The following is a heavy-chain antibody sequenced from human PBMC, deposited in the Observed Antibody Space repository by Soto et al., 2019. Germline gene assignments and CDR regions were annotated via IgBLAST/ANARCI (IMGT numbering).Heavy chain of an antibody. CDR2: IKQDGRDI. Sequence: EVQLVESGGGLVQPGGSLRLSCAASGFIFSSYWMSWVRQAPGKGLEWVANIKQDGRDIYYVDSVRRRFIVSRDNARNSLYLQMNSLRAEDTAVYFCAREGDGNCTTASCYNGWFDSWGQGTLVAVSS. CDR1: GFIFSSYW. V-gene: IGHV3-7*01. CDR3: AREGDGNCTTASCYNGWFDS. D-gene: IGHD2-2*01. J-gene: IGHJ5*01.